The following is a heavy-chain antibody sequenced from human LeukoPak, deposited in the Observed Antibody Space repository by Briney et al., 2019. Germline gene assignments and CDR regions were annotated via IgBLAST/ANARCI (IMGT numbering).Heavy chain of an antibody. CDR1: GYTLTELS. CDR2: FDPEDGET. J-gene: IGHJ5*02. D-gene: IGHD3-22*01. Sequence: ASVKVSCKVSGYTLTELSMHWVRQAPGKGLEWMGGFDPEDGETIYAQKFQGRVTMTEDTSTSTAYMELRSLRSDDTAVYYCARDQGPYYYDSSGSGFDPWGQGTLVTVSS. V-gene: IGHV1-24*01. CDR3: ARDQGPYYYDSSGSGFDP.